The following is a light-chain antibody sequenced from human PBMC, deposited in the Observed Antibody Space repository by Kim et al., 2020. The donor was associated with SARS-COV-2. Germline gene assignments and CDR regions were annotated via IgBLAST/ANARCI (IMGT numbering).Light chain of an antibody. CDR2: AAS. Sequence: ASVGERVTLTYRASQNINAYLNWYHQKPGKAPKLLIYAASRLQTGVPSRFSGSGSGTDFTLTINSLQPEDFGTYYCQQSYITPPYTFGQGTKLEI. J-gene: IGKJ2*01. CDR1: QNINAY. V-gene: IGKV1-39*01. CDR3: QQSYITPPYT.